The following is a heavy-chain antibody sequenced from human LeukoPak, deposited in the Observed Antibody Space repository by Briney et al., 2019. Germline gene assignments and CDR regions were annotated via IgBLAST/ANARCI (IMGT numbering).Heavy chain of an antibody. V-gene: IGHV5-10-1*01. CDR1: GYTFTSYW. CDR3: ARHSHYDFWSGYLDY. CDR2: IDPSDSYT. Sequence: GESLKISCKGSGYTFTSYWISWVRQMPGKGLEWMGKIDPSDSYTSYSPSFQGHVTISADKSISAAFLQWSSLKASDTAMYYCARHSHYDFWSGYLDYWGQRTLVTVSS. D-gene: IGHD3-3*01. J-gene: IGHJ4*01.